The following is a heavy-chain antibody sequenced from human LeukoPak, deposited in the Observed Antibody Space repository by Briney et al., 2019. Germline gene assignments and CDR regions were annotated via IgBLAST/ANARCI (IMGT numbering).Heavy chain of an antibody. V-gene: IGHV4-31*03. D-gene: IGHD1-14*01. Sequence: SETLSLTCTVSGGSIISGLYFWSWIRQLPGKGLEWIGYIEPSGKTYLSLSLKSRLTISMDTSENHLSLNLRFVTAADTAVYYCARQTTRRGWAGDAFDIWGQGTMVTVSS. CDR2: IEPSGKT. CDR1: GGSIISGLYF. CDR3: ARQTTRRGWAGDAFDI. J-gene: IGHJ3*02.